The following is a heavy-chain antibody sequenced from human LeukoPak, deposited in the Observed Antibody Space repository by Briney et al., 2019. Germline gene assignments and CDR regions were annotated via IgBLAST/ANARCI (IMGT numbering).Heavy chain of an antibody. Sequence: GGSLRLSCAGSGFTFSSYAMHWVRQAPGKGLEWVAVISYDGSNKYYADSVKGRFTISRDNSKNTLYLQMNSLRAEDTAVYYCARALVPLDAFDIWGQGTMVTVSS. D-gene: IGHD6-13*01. CDR2: ISYDGSNK. V-gene: IGHV3-30-3*01. J-gene: IGHJ3*02. CDR1: GFTFSSYA. CDR3: ARALVPLDAFDI.